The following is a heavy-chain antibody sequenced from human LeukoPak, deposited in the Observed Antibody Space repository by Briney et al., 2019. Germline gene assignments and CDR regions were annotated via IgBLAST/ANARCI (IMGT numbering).Heavy chain of an antibody. D-gene: IGHD2-21*02. V-gene: IGHV1-18*01. Sequence: ASVKVSCKASGYTFTSYGISWGRHAPGQGLEWMGWISAYNGNTNYAQKLQGRVTMTTDTSTSTAYLELRSLRSDDTAVYYCARGPRLHYYYYMDVWGKGTTVTVSS. CDR3: ARGPRLHYYYYMDV. J-gene: IGHJ6*03. CDR1: GYTFTSYG. CDR2: ISAYNGNT.